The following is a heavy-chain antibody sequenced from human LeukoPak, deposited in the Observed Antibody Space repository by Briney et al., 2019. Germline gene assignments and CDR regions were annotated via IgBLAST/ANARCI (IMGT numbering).Heavy chain of an antibody. CDR2: ISAYNGNT. J-gene: IGHJ4*02. Sequence: ASVKVSCKASGYTFTSYGISWVRQAPGQGLEWMGWISAYNGNTNYAQKFQGRVTMTRDTSISTAYMELSRLRSDDTAVYYCARDNRDIVATSWGQGTLVTVSS. D-gene: IGHD5-12*01. CDR3: ARDNRDIVATS. V-gene: IGHV1-18*01. CDR1: GYTFTSYG.